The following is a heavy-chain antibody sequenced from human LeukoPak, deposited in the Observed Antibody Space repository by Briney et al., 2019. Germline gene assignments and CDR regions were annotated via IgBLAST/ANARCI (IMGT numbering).Heavy chain of an antibody. CDR2: ISSYDGRT. CDR1: GYTFIGFG. D-gene: IGHD1-26*01. CDR3: ARWSELRDY. Sequence: ASVKVSCKASGYTFIGFGISWVRQAPGQGLEWMGWISSYDGRTYYTQKLQGRVTMTTDTSTSTAYMELRSLRSDDTAVYYCARWSELRDYWGQGTLVTVSS. J-gene: IGHJ4*02. V-gene: IGHV1-18*01.